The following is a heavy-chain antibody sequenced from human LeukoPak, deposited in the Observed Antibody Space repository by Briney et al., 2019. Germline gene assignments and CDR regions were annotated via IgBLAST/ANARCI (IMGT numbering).Heavy chain of an antibody. J-gene: IGHJ5*02. CDR3: APSMVGGKGSRGFDP. CDR1: GYTFTGYY. D-gene: IGHD3-10*01. Sequence: GASVKVSCKASGYTFTGYYMHWVRQAPGQGLEWMGWINPNSGGTNYAQKFQGRVTMTRDTSISTAYMELSRLRSDDTAVYYCAPSMVGGKGSRGFDPWGQGTLVTVFS. CDR2: INPNSGGT. V-gene: IGHV1-2*02.